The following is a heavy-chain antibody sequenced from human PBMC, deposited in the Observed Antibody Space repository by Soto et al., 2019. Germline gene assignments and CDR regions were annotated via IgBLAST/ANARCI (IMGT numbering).Heavy chain of an antibody. V-gene: IGHV3-23*01. Sequence: EVQLLESGGGLVQPGGSLRLSCAASGFTFSSYAMSWVRQAPGKGLEWVSAISGSGGSTYYADSVKGRFTISRDNSKNTLYLQMNTLREEDTAVYYCAFTVLMVYAPPRLWGQGTLVTVSS. J-gene: IGHJ4*02. CDR2: ISGSGGST. CDR1: GFTFSSYA. CDR3: AFTVLMVYAPPRL. D-gene: IGHD2-8*01.